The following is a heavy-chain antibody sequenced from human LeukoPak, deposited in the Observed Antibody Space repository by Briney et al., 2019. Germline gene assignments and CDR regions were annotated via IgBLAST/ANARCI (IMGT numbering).Heavy chain of an antibody. Sequence: ASVKVSCKASGYTFTSYDISWVRQAPGQGLEWMGWISAYNGNANYAQKLQGRVTMTTDTSTSTAYMELRSLRSDDTAVYYCARYSSGWYHLDSWGQGTLVTVSS. J-gene: IGHJ4*02. D-gene: IGHD6-19*01. V-gene: IGHV1-18*01. CDR2: ISAYNGNA. CDR3: ARYSSGWYHLDS. CDR1: GYTFTSYD.